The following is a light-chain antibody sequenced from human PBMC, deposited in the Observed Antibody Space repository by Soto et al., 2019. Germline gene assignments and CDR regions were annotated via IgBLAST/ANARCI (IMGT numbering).Light chain of an antibody. CDR3: NSYTSKSTGV. CDR1: SSDVGSYNY. V-gene: IGLV2-14*01. Sequence: QCALTQAASGSGSPGQSITISCTGTSSDVGSYNYVSWYQEHPGKAPKLIIYEVSNRPSGVSNRFSGSKSGNTASLTISGLQAEDEADYYCNSYTSKSTGVFGTGTKVTVL. CDR2: EVS. J-gene: IGLJ1*01.